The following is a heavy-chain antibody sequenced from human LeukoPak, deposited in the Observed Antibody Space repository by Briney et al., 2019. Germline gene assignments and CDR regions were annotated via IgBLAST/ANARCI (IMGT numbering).Heavy chain of an antibody. CDR1: GGSFSGYY. D-gene: IGHD5-24*01. CDR2: INHSGST. CDR3: ARDQRWLQLPFDY. V-gene: IGHV4-34*01. J-gene: IGHJ4*02. Sequence: SETLSLTCAVYGGSFSGYYWSWIRQPPGKGLEWTGEINHSGSTNYNPSLKSRVTISVDTSKNQFSLKLSSVTAADTAVYYCARDQRWLQLPFDYWGQGTLVTVSS.